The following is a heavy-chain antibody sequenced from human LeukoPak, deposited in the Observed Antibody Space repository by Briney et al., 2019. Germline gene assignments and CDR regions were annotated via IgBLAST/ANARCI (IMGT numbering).Heavy chain of an antibody. J-gene: IGHJ4*02. CDR3: ARVGYSYGYGSDY. CDR2: ISGSSSTI. D-gene: IGHD5-18*01. Sequence: PGGSLRLSCAATGFTFTTYSMNWVRQAPGKGLEWVSYISGSSSTIYYADSVKGRFTISRDNAENSLYLQMNSLRAEDTAVYYCARVGYSYGYGSDYWGQGTLVTVSS. CDR1: GFTFTTYS. V-gene: IGHV3-48*01.